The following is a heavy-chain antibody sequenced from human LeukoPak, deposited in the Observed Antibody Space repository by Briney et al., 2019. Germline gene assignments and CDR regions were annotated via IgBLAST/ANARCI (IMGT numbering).Heavy chain of an antibody. D-gene: IGHD2-21*01. CDR3: AGGDYYKYNSLDP. Sequence: SETLPLTCTVSGGSISPYYWSWIRQSPEKGLEWIGQIYYGGSTIYNPSLESRVTISVDRSKSQFFLQLSSVTAADTAVYYCAGGDYYKYNSLDPWGQGTLVTVSS. V-gene: IGHV4-59*01. CDR1: GGSISPYY. CDR2: IYYGGST. J-gene: IGHJ5*02.